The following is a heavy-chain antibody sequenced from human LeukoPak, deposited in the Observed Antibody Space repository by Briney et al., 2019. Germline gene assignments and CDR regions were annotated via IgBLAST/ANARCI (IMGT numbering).Heavy chain of an antibody. CDR1: GSSISSYY. CDR3: ARVSRLLWFGELESTYYFDY. Sequence: SETLSHTLTVSGSSISSYYWSWIRQPPGKRLEGIGYIYYSWSTNYNPSLQSRVTISVDTSKNQFSLKLSSVTAADTAVYYCARVSRLLWFGELESTYYFDYWGQGTLVTVSS. CDR2: IYYSWST. D-gene: IGHD3-10*01. V-gene: IGHV4-59*01. J-gene: IGHJ4*02.